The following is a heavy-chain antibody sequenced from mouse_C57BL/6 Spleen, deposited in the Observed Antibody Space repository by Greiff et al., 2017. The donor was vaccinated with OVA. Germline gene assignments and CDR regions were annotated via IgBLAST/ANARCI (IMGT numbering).Heavy chain of an antibody. V-gene: IGHV1-42*01. D-gene: IGHD2-5*01. CDR1: GYSFTGYY. Sequence: EVQLQQSGPELVKPGASVTISCKASGYSFTGYYMNWVKQSPEKSLEWIGEINPSTGGTTYNQKFKAKATLTVDKSSSTAYMQIKSLTSEDSAVYYCATYYSIGYVDYWGQGTTLTVSS. J-gene: IGHJ2*01. CDR3: ATYYSIGYVDY. CDR2: INPSTGGT.